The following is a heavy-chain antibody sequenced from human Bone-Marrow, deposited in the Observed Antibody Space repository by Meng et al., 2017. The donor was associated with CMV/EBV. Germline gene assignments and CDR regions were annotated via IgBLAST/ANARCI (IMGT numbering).Heavy chain of an antibody. V-gene: IGHV3-74*01. Sequence: GESLKISCVASGFSVSDTYMSWVRQAPGKGLMWVSRIKSDGSSTNYADSVKGRFTISRDNAKNTLYLQMNSLRAEDTAVYYCARGYCSSISCLFDYWGQGTLVTFSS. J-gene: IGHJ4*02. CDR2: IKSDGSST. CDR3: ARGYCSSISCLFDY. CDR1: GFSVSDTY. D-gene: IGHD2-2*01.